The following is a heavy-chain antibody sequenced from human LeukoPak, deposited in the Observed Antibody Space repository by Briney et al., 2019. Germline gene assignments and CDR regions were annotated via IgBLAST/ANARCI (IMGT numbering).Heavy chain of an antibody. D-gene: IGHD6-19*01. CDR2: INSVGSST. CDR1: GFTFSSFW. Sequence: GGSLRLSCAASGFTFSSFWMHWVRRAPGKGLVWVSRINSVGSSTSYADSVKGRFTISRDNAKNTLYLQMNCLRAEDTAVYYCARERTSGWDAFDFWGQGTLVTVSS. V-gene: IGHV3-74*01. CDR3: ARERTSGWDAFDF. J-gene: IGHJ5*01.